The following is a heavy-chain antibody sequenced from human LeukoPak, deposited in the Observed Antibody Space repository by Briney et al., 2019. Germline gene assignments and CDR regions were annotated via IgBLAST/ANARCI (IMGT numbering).Heavy chain of an antibody. CDR2: INPNSGGT. V-gene: IGHV1-2*02. J-gene: IGHJ4*02. CDR3: ARRYYDALTGYYPFDH. CDR1: GYTSTGYY. Sequence: ASVKVSCKASGYTSTGYYMHWVRQAPGQGRERMGWINPNSGGTNYAQKFQGRVTMTRDTSISTVYMELSRLTSDDTAGFYCARRYYDALTGYYPFDHWGQGTLVTVSS. D-gene: IGHD3-9*01.